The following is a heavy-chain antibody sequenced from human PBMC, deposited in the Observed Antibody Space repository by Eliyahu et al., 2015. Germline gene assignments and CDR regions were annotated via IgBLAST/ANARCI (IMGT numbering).Heavy chain of an antibody. V-gene: IGHV3-21*01. Sequence: VQLVESGGGLVKPGGSLXLSCAASGFXFXXYTMNWVRQAPGKGLEWVSSISSSSSYIYYADSVKGRFTISRDNAKNSLYLQMNSLRAEDTAVYYCARDTPAYGGNSQLVMDVWGQGTTVTVSS. CDR2: ISSSSSYI. D-gene: IGHD4-23*01. CDR1: GFXFXXYT. CDR3: ARDTPAYGGNSQLVMDV. J-gene: IGHJ6*02.